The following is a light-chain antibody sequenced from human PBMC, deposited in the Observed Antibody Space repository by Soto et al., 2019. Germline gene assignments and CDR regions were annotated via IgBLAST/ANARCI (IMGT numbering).Light chain of an antibody. V-gene: IGLV2-14*03. CDR3: SSYTSSSTYV. CDR2: DVS. Sequence: QSVLTQPASVSGSPGQSITISCTGTSSDVGGYNYVSWYQQYPGKAPKLMIYDVSNRPSGVSIRFSGSKSGNTASLTISGLQAEDEADYYCSSYTSSSTYVFGPGTKLTDL. CDR1: SSDVGGYNY. J-gene: IGLJ1*01.